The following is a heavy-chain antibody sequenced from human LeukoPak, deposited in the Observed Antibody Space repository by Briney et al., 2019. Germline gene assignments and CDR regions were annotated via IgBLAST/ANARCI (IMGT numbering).Heavy chain of an antibody. CDR2: IKQDGSEK. D-gene: IGHD5-12*01. J-gene: IGHJ6*03. CDR1: GFTFSSYW. Sequence: GGSLRLSCAASGFTFSSYWMSWVRPAPGQGREWVANIKQDGSEKYYVDSVKGRFTISRDNAKNSLYLQMNSLRAEDTAVYYCARDLPAPRGYSGYDSGYFYMDVWGKGTTVTVSS. CDR3: ARDLPAPRGYSGYDSGYFYMDV. V-gene: IGHV3-7*01.